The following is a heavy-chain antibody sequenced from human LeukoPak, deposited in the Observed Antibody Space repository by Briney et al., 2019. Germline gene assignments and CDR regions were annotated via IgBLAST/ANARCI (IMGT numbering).Heavy chain of an antibody. CDR3: AKEKYDFWSGYEL. D-gene: IGHD3-3*01. V-gene: IGHV3-33*06. CDR2: IWYDGTKE. Sequence: GGSLRLSCAASGFSFNSYGMNWVRQAPGKGLEWVALIWYDGTKEYYADSVKGRFTISRDNSKNTLYLQMNSLRAEDTAVYYCAKEKYDFWSGYELWGQGTLVTVSS. CDR1: GFSFNSYG. J-gene: IGHJ4*02.